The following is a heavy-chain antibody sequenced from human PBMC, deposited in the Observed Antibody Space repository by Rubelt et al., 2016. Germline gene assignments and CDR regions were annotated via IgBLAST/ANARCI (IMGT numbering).Heavy chain of an antibody. D-gene: IGHD3-22*01. CDR3: ARATDSSGYGPFDY. CDR1: GFTVRSNY. V-gene: IGHV3-53*01. J-gene: IGHJ4*02. CDR2: FYSGGST. Sequence: EVQLVESGGGLIQPGGSLRLSCAASGFTVRSNYMSWVRQAPGKGLEWVSVFYSGGSTYYADSVKGRFTIPRNNSKNTLYIQMNSLRAEDTAVYYCARATDSSGYGPFDYWGQGTLVAVSS.